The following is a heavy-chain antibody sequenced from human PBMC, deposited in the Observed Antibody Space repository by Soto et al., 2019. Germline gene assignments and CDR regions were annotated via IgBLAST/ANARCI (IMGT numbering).Heavy chain of an antibody. Sequence: ASVKVSCKASGYTFTSYAMHWVRQAPGQRLEWMGWINAGNGNTKYSQKFQGRVTITRDTSASTAYMELSSLRSEDTAVYYCARSPPYSSSLYYYYGMDGWGQGTTVTVSS. CDR1: GYTFTSYA. J-gene: IGHJ6*02. D-gene: IGHD6-13*01. V-gene: IGHV1-3*01. CDR3: ARSPPYSSSLYYYYGMDG. CDR2: INAGNGNT.